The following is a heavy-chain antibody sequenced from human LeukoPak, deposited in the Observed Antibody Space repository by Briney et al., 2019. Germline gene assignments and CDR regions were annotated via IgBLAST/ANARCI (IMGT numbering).Heavy chain of an antibody. V-gene: IGHV1-46*01. CDR2: INPSGGST. D-gene: IGHD3-22*01. Sequence: ASVKVSCKASGYTFTSYYMHWVRQAPGQGLEWMGIINPSGGSTSYAQKFQGRVTMTRDTSTSTVYMELSSLRSEDTAVYYCARDRSYYYDSSGYFFQHWGQGTLVTVSS. CDR1: GYTFTSYY. CDR3: ARDRSYYYDSSGYFFQH. J-gene: IGHJ1*01.